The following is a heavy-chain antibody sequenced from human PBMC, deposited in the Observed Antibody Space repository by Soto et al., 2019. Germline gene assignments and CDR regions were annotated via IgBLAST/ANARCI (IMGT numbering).Heavy chain of an antibody. CDR2: INAGNGNT. J-gene: IGHJ3*02. Sequence: QVQLVQSGAEVKKPGASVKVSCKASGYTFTSYAMHWVRQAPGQRLEWMGWINAGNGNTKYSQKFQGRVTITRDTSASTAYMELSSLRSEDTAVYYCAKDYGGHGIGAFDIWGQGTMVTVSS. CDR1: GYTFTSYA. CDR3: AKDYGGHGIGAFDI. V-gene: IGHV1-3*01. D-gene: IGHD4-17*01.